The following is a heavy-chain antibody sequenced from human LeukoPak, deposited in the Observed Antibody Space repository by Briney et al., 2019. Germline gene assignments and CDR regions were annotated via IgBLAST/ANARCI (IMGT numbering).Heavy chain of an antibody. CDR1: GFSISSYY. J-gene: IGHJ4*02. CDR3: ARTGYSSGWFDY. Sequence: SETLCLTCTVSGFSISSYYWSWIRQPPGKGLEWIGYIYYSGSTNYNPSLKSRVTISVDTSKNQFSLKLSSVTAADTAVYYCARTGYSSGWFDYWGQGTLVTVSS. CDR2: IYYSGST. V-gene: IGHV4-59*01. D-gene: IGHD6-19*01.